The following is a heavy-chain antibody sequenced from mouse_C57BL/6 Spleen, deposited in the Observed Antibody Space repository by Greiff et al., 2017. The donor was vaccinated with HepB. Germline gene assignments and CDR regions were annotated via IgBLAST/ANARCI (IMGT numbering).Heavy chain of an antibody. J-gene: IGHJ3*01. D-gene: IGHD2-3*01. CDR2: ISYDGSN. Sequence: ESGPGLVKPSQSLSLTCSVTGYSITSGYYWNWIRQFPGNKLEWMGYISYDGSNNYNPSLKNRISITRDTSKNQFFLKLNSVTTEDTATYYCARGGLLHWFAYWGQGTLVTVSA. CDR3: ARGGLLHWFAY. CDR1: GYSITSGYY. V-gene: IGHV3-6*01.